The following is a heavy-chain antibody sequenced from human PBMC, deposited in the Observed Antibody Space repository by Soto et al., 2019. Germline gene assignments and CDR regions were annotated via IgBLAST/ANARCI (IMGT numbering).Heavy chain of an antibody. Sequence: PSETLSLTCTVSGGSMRNYFWTRIRQPPGKGLEWIGYIHYSGTTSFFPSYNPSLRSRVTIAEDTSKNQFSLKLLSVTTADTAVYFCAAGEASSRNPAPYYLDFWGQGTLVTVSS. CDR3: AAGEASSRNPAPYYLDF. J-gene: IGHJ4*02. D-gene: IGHD6-13*01. CDR1: GGSMRNYF. V-gene: IGHV4-59*01. CDR2: IHYSGTT.